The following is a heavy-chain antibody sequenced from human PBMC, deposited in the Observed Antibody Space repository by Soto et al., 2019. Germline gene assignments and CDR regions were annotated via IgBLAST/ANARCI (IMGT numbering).Heavy chain of an antibody. V-gene: IGHV4-31*03. J-gene: IGHJ4*02. Sequence: SETLSLTCTVSGGSISSGGYYWSWIRQHPGKCLEWIGYIYYSGSTYYNPSLKSRVTISVDTSKNQFSLKLSSVTAADTAVYYCAREGCSGGSCYSYFDYWGQGTLVTVSS. CDR2: IYYSGST. D-gene: IGHD2-15*01. CDR1: GGSISSGGYY. CDR3: AREGCSGGSCYSYFDY.